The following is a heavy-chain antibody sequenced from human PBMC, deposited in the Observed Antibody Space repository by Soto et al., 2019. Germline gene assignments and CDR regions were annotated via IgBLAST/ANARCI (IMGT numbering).Heavy chain of an antibody. CDR3: ARDYRTGYYKAPYYYYGMDV. J-gene: IGHJ6*02. CDR2: IIPIFGTA. V-gene: IGHV1-69*01. CDR1: GGTFSSYA. D-gene: IGHD3-9*01. Sequence: QVQLVQSGAEVKKPGSSVKVSCKASGGTFSSYAISWVRQAPGQGLEWMGGIIPIFGTANYAQKFQGRVTITADESTSTAYMELSSLRSEDTAVYYCARDYRTGYYKAPYYYYGMDVWGQGTTVTVSS.